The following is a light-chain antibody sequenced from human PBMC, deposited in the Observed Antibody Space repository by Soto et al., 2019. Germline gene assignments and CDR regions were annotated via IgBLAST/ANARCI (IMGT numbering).Light chain of an antibody. V-gene: IGLV1-47*01. CDR3: AAWDDSLTGRYV. Sequence: QSVLTQPPSASGTPGQRVTLSCSGSSSNIGSNYVYWYQQFPGTAPRLLIYRNNQRPSGVPDRFSGSKSGTSASLAISGLRSEDEADYYCAAWDDSLTGRYVFGTGTKVTVL. CDR1: SSNIGSNY. CDR2: RNN. J-gene: IGLJ1*01.